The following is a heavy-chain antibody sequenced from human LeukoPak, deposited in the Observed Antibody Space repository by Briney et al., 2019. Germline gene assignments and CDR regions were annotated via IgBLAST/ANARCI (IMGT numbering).Heavy chain of an antibody. CDR1: GFTFSSYT. V-gene: IGHV3-23*01. CDR2: ISGTGGTT. CDR3: ARDPPSVTTVTGYYGMDV. D-gene: IGHD4-11*01. Sequence: GGSLGLSCAASGFTFSSYTMNWVRQAPGKGLEWVSRISGTGGTTFYADSVKGRFTLSRDNSRNTLYLQMNSLRADDTAVYYCARDPPSVTTVTGYYGMDVWGQGTTVTVSS. J-gene: IGHJ6*02.